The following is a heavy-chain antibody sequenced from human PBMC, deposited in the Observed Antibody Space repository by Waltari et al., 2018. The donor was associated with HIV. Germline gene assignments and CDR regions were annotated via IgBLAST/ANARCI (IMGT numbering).Heavy chain of an antibody. J-gene: IGHJ4*02. V-gene: IGHV3-23*01. CDR1: GFTFSSYA. Sequence: EVQLLESGGGLVQPGGSLRLSCAASGFTFSSYAMSWVRQAPGKGREWVSASRVSGGSTYYADSGKGRFTISRDNSKNTLYLQMNSLRAEDTAVYYCAKEPITMMKYFDYWGQGTLVTVSS. D-gene: IGHD3-22*01. CDR3: AKEPITMMKYFDY. CDR2: SRVSGGST.